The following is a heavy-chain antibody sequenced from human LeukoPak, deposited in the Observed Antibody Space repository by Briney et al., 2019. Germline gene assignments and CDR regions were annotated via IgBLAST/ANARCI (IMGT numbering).Heavy chain of an antibody. V-gene: IGHV3-33*01. D-gene: IGHD6-19*01. CDR2: IWYDGSNK. J-gene: IGHJ4*02. CDR3: ARAGYSSGWSLDY. Sequence: GGSLRLSCVASGFTYSGYGMHWVRQAPSEGLEWVAVIWYDGSNKYYADSVKGRFTISRDNSKKTLYLQMNSLTAEDTAVYYCARAGYSSGWSLDYWGQGTLVTVSS. CDR1: GFTYSGYG.